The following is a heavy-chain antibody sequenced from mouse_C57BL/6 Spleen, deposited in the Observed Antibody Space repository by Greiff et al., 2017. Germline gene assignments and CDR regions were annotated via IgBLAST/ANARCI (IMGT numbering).Heavy chain of an antibody. CDR1: GFTFSDAW. CDR2: IRNKANNHAT. D-gene: IGHD4-1*01. CDR3: TPELGRNFDY. J-gene: IGHJ2*01. V-gene: IGHV6-6*01. Sequence: EVMLVESGGGLVQPGGSMKLSCAASGFTFSDAWMDWVRQSPEKGLEWVAEIRNKANNHATYYAESVKGRFTISRDDSKSSVYLQMNSLRAEDTGIYYCTPELGRNFDYWGQGTTLTVSS.